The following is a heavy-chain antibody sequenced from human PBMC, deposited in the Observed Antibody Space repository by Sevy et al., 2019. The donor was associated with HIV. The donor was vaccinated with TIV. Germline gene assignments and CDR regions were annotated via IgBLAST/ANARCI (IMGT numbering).Heavy chain of an antibody. D-gene: IGHD2-21*01. CDR1: GGYIATNY. CDR3: AKSRSYPRDSDHAFAV. J-gene: IGHJ3*01. Sequence: SETLSLSCTVSGGYIATNYWSWIRQSPGKGLEWIGHISYSANANYNPSLKSRVAMSIDTSKNQFSLKVTSVTAVDTAVYYCAKSRSYPRDSDHAFAVWGQGTMVTVSS. V-gene: IGHV4-59*01. CDR2: ISYSANA.